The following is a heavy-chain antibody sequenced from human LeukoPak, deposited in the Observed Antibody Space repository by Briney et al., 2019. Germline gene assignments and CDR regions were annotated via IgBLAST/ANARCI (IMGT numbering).Heavy chain of an antibody. D-gene: IGHD2-15*01. CDR3: ARAFQTGYCSGGRCYRGTFDY. V-gene: IGHV1-18*01. CDR1: GYTFTSYG. J-gene: IGHJ4*02. Sequence: ASVKVSCKASGYTFTSYGISWVRQAPGQVLVWMGWISAYNGNTNYAQKLQGRVTMTTDTSTSTAYMELRSLRSDDTAVYYCARAFQTGYCSGGRCYRGTFDYWGQGTLVTVSS. CDR2: ISAYNGNT.